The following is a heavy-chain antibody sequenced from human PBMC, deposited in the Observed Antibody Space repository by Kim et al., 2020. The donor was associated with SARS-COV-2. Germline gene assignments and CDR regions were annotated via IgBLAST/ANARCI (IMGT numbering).Heavy chain of an antibody. D-gene: IGHD3-10*01. V-gene: IGHV3-48*02. CDR3: ARDREGGSGSYSYYYYYYGMDV. Sequence: GGSLRLSCAASGFTFSSYSMNWVRQAPGKGLEWVSYISSSSSTIYYADSVKGRFTISRDNAKNSLYLQMNSLRDEDTAVYYCARDREGGSGSYSYYYYYYGMDVWGQGTTVTVSS. J-gene: IGHJ6*02. CDR1: GFTFSSYS. CDR2: ISSSSSTI.